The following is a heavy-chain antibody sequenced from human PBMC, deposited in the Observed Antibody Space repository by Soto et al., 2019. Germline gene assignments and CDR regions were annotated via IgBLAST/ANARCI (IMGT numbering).Heavy chain of an antibody. CDR3: ARSSYASTGFAVAP. J-gene: IGHJ5*02. D-gene: IGHD3-22*01. Sequence: QMQLQASGPGLVKPSETLSLTCNVSGASVSHGYWSWIRQPPGQGLEWIGFMYFGGRFNYNPSLTSRAPISVGTPKNQLSQNLTSVTASDTAVYYCARSSYASTGFAVAPWGRGTLVTVSS. CDR1: GASVSHGY. CDR2: MYFGGRF. V-gene: IGHV4-59*02.